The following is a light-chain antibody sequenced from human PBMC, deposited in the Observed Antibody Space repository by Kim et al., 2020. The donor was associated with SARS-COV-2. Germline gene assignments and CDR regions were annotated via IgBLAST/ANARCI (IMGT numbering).Light chain of an antibody. V-gene: IGKV3-15*01. CDR3: QQYNNWPPSIT. CDR1: QSGSSN. CDR2: GAS. Sequence: PGERATISCRASQSGSSNLAWYQQKTGQAPRLLIYGASTRATGIPARFSGSGSGTEFTLTISSLQSEDFAVYYCQQYNNWPPSITFGQGTRLEIK. J-gene: IGKJ5*01.